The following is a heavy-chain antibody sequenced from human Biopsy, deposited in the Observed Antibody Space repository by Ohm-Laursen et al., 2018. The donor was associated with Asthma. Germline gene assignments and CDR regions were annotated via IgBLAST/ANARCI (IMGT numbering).Heavy chain of an antibody. CDR2: ISVYNGNT. Sequence: SVKVSCNTSGYTFNSAGITWVRQAPGQGLEWMGWISVYNGNTKVAQKLQDRVTMITDTSTSTAYMELRSLRSDDTAVYFCARAVDYSHYYGIDVWGQGTTVAVS. V-gene: IGHV1-18*01. CDR1: GYTFNSAG. J-gene: IGHJ6*02. D-gene: IGHD3-10*01. CDR3: ARAVDYSHYYGIDV.